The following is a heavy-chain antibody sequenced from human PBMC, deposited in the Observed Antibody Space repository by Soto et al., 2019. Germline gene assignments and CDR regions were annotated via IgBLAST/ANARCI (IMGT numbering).Heavy chain of an antibody. CDR1: GFTFSVSA. CDR2: IRSKANSYAT. V-gene: IGHV3-73*01. Sequence: GGSLRLSCAASGFTFSVSAMHWVRHASGKGLEWVGRIRSKANSYATAYAASVKGRFTISRDDSKNTAYLQMNSLKTEDTAVYYCTRHRVTGTNYYYYGMDVWGQGTTVTVSS. J-gene: IGHJ6*02. D-gene: IGHD1-20*01. CDR3: TRHRVTGTNYYYYGMDV.